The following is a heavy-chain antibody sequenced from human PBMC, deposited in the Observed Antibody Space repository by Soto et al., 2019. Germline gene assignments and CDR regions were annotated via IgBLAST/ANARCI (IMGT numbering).Heavy chain of an antibody. J-gene: IGHJ4*02. Sequence: QVQRVESGGGVVQPGRSLRLSCAASGFTFSSYAMHWVRQAPGKGLERVAVISYDGSNKYYADSVQGRVTSSRDNSKNTRYLQMNSLRAEDTAVYYCARDKSSGYGGLDYWGQGTLVTVSS. CDR3: ARDKSSGYGGLDY. V-gene: IGHV3-30-3*01. D-gene: IGHD3-22*01. CDR2: ISYDGSNK. CDR1: GFTFSSYA.